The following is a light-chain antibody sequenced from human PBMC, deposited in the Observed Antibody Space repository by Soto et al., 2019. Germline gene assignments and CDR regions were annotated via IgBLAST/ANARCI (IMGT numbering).Light chain of an antibody. CDR1: QSISGW. J-gene: IGKJ2*01. V-gene: IGKV1-5*03. CDR2: EAS. Sequence: DIQMTQSPSTLSASVGDRVTIACRASQSISGWLAWYQQKPGKPPNLLIYEASTLESGVPSRSSGSGSGTEFTLTISSLQPDDFVTYYCQQYNMYPYTFGQGTKLEIK. CDR3: QQYNMYPYT.